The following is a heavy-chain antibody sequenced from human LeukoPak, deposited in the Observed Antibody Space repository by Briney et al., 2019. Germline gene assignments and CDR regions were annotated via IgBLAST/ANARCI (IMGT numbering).Heavy chain of an antibody. V-gene: IGHV1-8*01. CDR1: GYTFTRYD. D-gene: IGHD2-2*02. CDR3: ARGTVVVPAAILLHYYYYMDV. J-gene: IGHJ6*03. CDR2: MNPNSGNT. Sequence: GASVKVYCKASGYTFTRYDINWVRQATGQGLEWMGWMNPNSGNTGYEQKFQGRVTMTRNTSISTAYMELSSLRSEDTAVYYCARGTVVVPAAILLHYYYYMDVWGKGTTVTVSS.